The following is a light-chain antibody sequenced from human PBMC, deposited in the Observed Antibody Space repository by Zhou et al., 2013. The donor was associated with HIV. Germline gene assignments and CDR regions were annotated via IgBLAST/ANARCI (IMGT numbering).Light chain of an antibody. V-gene: IGKV3-20*01. CDR2: GAS. CDR1: HTISANY. CDR3: QQYGSSPRT. Sequence: EIVLTQSPATLSLSPGERATLSCRASHTISANYLAWYQQKPGQAPRLLVYGASTRATGIPDRFTGSGSGTDFTLTFTTLGPEDFAVYYCQQYGSSPRTFGQGTKVEIK. J-gene: IGKJ1*01.